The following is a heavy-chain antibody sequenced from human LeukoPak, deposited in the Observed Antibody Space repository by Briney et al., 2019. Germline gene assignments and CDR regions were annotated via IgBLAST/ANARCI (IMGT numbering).Heavy chain of an antibody. Sequence: KPSETLSLTCSVSGGSISSYYWSRIRQPPGEGLEWIGFVYYNGSTNYNPSLRSRVTISADTSKNQFSLRLNSVTAADTAVYYCARDCSGGTCYNGILAGMDVWGQGTTVTVSS. CDR2: VYYNGST. CDR1: GGSISSYY. J-gene: IGHJ6*02. V-gene: IGHV4-59*01. CDR3: ARDCSGGTCYNGILAGMDV. D-gene: IGHD2-15*01.